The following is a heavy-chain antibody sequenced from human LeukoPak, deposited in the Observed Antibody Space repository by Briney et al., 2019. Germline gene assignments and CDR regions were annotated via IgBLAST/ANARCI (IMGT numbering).Heavy chain of an antibody. V-gene: IGHV3-23*01. CDR1: EFTFSSYG. J-gene: IGHJ4*02. CDR2: ISGRGDTT. CDR3: AKVYVWNEYYFAY. Sequence: GGSLRLSCAASEFTFSSYGMSWVRQAPGKGLEWVSTISGRGDTTYYADSVKGRFTISRDNSKNTLYLQMNSLRAEDTAVYYCAKVYVWNEYYFAYWGQGTLVTVSS. D-gene: IGHD1-1*01.